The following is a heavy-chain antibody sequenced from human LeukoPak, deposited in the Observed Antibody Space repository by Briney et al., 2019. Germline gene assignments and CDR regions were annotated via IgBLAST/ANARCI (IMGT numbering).Heavy chain of an antibody. D-gene: IGHD3-3*01. CDR1: GFTFSSYA. CDR3: AKERLRFLEWLPTNWFDP. J-gene: IGHJ5*02. V-gene: IGHV3-23*01. Sequence: GGSLRLSCAASGFTFSSYAMSWVRQAPGKGLEWVSAISGSGGSTYYEDSVKGRFTISRDNSKNTRYLQMNSLRAEDTAVYYCAKERLRFLEWLPTNWFDPWGQGTLVTVSS. CDR2: ISGSGGST.